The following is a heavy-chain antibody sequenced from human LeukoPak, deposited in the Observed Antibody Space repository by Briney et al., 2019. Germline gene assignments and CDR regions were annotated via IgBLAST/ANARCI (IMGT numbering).Heavy chain of an antibody. CDR2: IWYDGNNK. J-gene: IGHJ4*02. CDR1: GFTFSNYG. V-gene: IGHV3-33*01. D-gene: IGHD5-18*01. CDR3: ARDFTAMGGGGAGY. Sequence: GGSLRLSCAASGFTFSNYGMHWVRQAPGKGPEWVAVIWYDGNNKYYADSVKGRFTISRDNSKNTLYLQMNSLRAEDTAVYYCARDFTAMGGGGAGYWGQGTLVTVSS.